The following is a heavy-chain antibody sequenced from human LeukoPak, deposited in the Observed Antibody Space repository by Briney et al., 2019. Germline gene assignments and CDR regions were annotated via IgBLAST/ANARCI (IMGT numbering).Heavy chain of an antibody. D-gene: IGHD6-13*01. V-gene: IGHV4-39*07. CDR1: GGSISSSSYY. J-gene: IGHJ5*02. Sequence: PSETLSLTCTVSGGSISSSSYYWGWIRQPPGKGLEWIGSIYYSGSTYYNPSLKSRVTISVDTSKNQFSLKLSSVTAADTAVYYCARGLGYSSSWNWFDPWGQGTLVTVSS. CDR3: ARGLGYSSSWNWFDP. CDR2: IYYSGST.